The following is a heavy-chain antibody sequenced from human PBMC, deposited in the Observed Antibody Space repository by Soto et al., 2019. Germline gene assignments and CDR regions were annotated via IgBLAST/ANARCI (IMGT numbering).Heavy chain of an antibody. CDR3: ALDSRALWRPGSRMDV. CDR2: MSYDGGKD. Sequence: QEHLVESGGGVVQPGRPLRLSCAASGFDFSRHGMHWVRQAPGKGLEWVAAMSYDGGKDEFADSVKGRFTISRDNSKNTLSLQMNSLRVEDTAVYYCALDSRALWRPGSRMDVWGQGTTVIVSS. CDR1: GFDFSRHG. D-gene: IGHD3-10*01. V-gene: IGHV3-30*03. J-gene: IGHJ6*02.